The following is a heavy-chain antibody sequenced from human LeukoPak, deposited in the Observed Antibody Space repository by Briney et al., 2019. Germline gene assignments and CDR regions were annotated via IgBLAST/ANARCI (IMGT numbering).Heavy chain of an antibody. D-gene: IGHD3-22*01. CDR1: GFTFSNYA. V-gene: IGHV3-30-3*01. J-gene: IGHJ4*02. Sequence: PGGSLRLSCAASGFTFSNYAMHWVRPAPGKGLEWVAVISYDGTNKYYADSVKGRFTISRDNSKNTLYLQMNSLRAEDTAVYYCAKGIHYHDSSGYYFDYFDYWGQGTLVTVSS. CDR2: ISYDGTNK. CDR3: AKGIHYHDSSGYYFDYFDY.